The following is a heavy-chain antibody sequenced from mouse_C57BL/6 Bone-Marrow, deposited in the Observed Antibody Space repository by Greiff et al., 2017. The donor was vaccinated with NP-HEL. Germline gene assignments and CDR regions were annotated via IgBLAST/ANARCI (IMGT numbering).Heavy chain of an antibody. CDR3: AREGYDYDGYFDY. Sequence: QVQLQQPGAELVRPGSSVKLSCKASGYTFTSYWMDWVKQRPGQGLEWIGNIYPSDSETHYNQKFKDKATLTVDKSSSTAYMRLSSLTSEDSAVYYCAREGYDYDGYFDYWGQGTTLTVSS. D-gene: IGHD2-4*01. J-gene: IGHJ2*01. V-gene: IGHV1-61*01. CDR1: GYTFTSYW. CDR2: IYPSDSET.